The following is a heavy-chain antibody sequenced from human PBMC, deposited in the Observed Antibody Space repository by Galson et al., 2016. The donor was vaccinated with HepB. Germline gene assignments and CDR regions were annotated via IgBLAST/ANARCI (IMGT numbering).Heavy chain of an antibody. J-gene: IGHJ4*02. D-gene: IGHD1-1*01. CDR1: GYNLRNTW. V-gene: IGHV3-15*01. CDR3: VTEELRAWNYFDS. Sequence: SLRLSCATSGYNLRNTWMSWVRQAPGKGLEWVGRIRSKADGARTDYAAPVKGRFSISRDDSKNKIFLHMDRLNTEDTALYYCVTEELRAWNYFDSWGQGTLVTVSS. CDR2: IRSKADGART.